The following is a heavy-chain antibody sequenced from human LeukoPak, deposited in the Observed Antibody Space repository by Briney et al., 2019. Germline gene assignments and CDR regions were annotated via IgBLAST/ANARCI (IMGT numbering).Heavy chain of an antibody. Sequence: GGSLRLSCAASGFTFSSYAMSLVRQAPRKGLEWVSAISGSGGSTYYADSVKGRFTISRDNAKNSLYLQMNSLRAEDTALYYCARDSTRSSWFDSWGQGTLVTVSS. D-gene: IGHD4-4*01. CDR3: ARDSTRSSWFDS. CDR1: GFTFSSYA. V-gene: IGHV3-23*01. CDR2: ISGSGGST. J-gene: IGHJ5*01.